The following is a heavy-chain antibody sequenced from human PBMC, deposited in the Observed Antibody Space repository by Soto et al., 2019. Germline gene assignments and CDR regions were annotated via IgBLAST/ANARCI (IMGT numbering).Heavy chain of an antibody. V-gene: IGHV1-69*13. D-gene: IGHD2-15*01. CDR2: IIPIFGTA. J-gene: IGHJ6*02. Sequence: SVKVSCKASGGTFSSYAISWVRQAPGQGLEWMGGIIPIFGTANYAQKFQGRVTITADESTSTAYMELSSLRSEDTAVYYCARDRCSGGSCLYYYYGMDVWGQGTTVTVSS. CDR3: ARDRCSGGSCLYYYYGMDV. CDR1: GGTFSSYA.